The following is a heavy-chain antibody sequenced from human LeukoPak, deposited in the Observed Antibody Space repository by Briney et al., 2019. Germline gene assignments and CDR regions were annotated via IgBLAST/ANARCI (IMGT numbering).Heavy chain of an antibody. CDR2: IIGSSGDT. CDR3: AKGAYDYIEMGYFDY. J-gene: IGHJ4*02. V-gene: IGHV3-23*01. CDR1: GFSLTNFA. Sequence: PLGGFLSLSCAASGFSLTNFAMSWVRGAGGKGLGWVWLIIGSSGDTYYADSVKGRTTISRDSTQNRLQMNMNSLRAEEKAFYYCAKGAYDYIEMGYFDYWLQGTLLSDPS. D-gene: IGHD5-12*01.